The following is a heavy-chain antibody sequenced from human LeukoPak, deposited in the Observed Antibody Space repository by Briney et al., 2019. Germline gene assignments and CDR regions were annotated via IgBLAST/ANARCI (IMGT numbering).Heavy chain of an antibody. D-gene: IGHD5-12*01. Sequence: GASVKVSCKASGYTCTAYYIHWVRQAPGQGLEWVGRINCNSAGTNYAQKFRGRVTMTRDTSISTAYMELSSLRSDDTAVYYCAVQTIVANTKGDAFDIWGQGTTVIVSS. CDR3: AVQTIVANTKGDAFDI. CDR2: INCNSAGT. J-gene: IGHJ3*02. V-gene: IGHV1-2*06. CDR1: GYTCTAYY.